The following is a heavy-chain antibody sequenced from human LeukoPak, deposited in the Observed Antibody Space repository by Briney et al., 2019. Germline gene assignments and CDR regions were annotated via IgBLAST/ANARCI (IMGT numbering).Heavy chain of an antibody. Sequence: GGSLRLSCAASGSTVSNNYMNWVRQAPGKGLEWVSVIYSGGSTKHADSVKGRFTISRDNSKNTLFLQMNSLRAEDTAVYYCARSITVAGAYFEYWGQGTLVTVSS. CDR2: IYSGGST. V-gene: IGHV3-53*01. D-gene: IGHD6-19*01. CDR3: ARSITVAGAYFEY. J-gene: IGHJ4*02. CDR1: GSTVSNNY.